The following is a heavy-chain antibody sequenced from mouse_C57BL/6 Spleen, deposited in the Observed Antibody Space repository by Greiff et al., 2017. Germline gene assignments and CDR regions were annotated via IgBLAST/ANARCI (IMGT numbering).Heavy chain of an antibody. D-gene: IGHD4-1*01. Sequence: QVQLQQPGAELVKPGASVKLSCKASGYTFTSYWMHWVKQRPGQGLEWIGMIHPNSGSTNYNEKFKSKATLTVDKSSSTAYMQLSSLTSEDSAVYYCAREELGRGAMGYWGQGTSVTVSS. V-gene: IGHV1-64*01. CDR1: GYTFTSYW. CDR3: AREELGRGAMGY. J-gene: IGHJ4*01. CDR2: IHPNSGST.